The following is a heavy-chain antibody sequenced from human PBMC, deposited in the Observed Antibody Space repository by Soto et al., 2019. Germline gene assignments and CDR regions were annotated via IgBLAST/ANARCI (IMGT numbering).Heavy chain of an antibody. J-gene: IGHJ4*02. Sequence: SETLSLTCTVSGGSISSDSYYWGWIRQSPEKGLEWIASISYSGSTYYNPTLKSRLIISVDTSKSQFSLRLSSVTAADTAVYYCARHQAGYCGGDCYTHFDSWGQGIMVTVSS. CDR1: GGSISSDSYY. CDR3: ARHQAGYCGGDCYTHFDS. D-gene: IGHD2-21*02. CDR2: ISYSGST. V-gene: IGHV4-39*01.